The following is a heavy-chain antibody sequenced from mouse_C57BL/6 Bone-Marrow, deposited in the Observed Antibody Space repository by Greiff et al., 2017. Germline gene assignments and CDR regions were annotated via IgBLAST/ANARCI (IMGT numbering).Heavy chain of an antibody. J-gene: IGHJ3*01. CDR2: INPYNGGT. Sequence: VQLQQSGPVLVKPGASVKMSCKASGYTFTDYYMNWVKQSHGKSLEWIGVINPYNGGTSYNQKFKGKATLTVDKSSSTAYMELNSLTSENTAVYDCARPYYSNYAWFAYWGQGTLVTVSA. V-gene: IGHV1-19*01. CDR3: ARPYYSNYAWFAY. D-gene: IGHD2-5*01. CDR1: GYTFTDYY.